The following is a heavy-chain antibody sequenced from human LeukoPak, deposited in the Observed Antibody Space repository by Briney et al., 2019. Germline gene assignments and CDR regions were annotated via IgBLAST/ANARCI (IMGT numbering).Heavy chain of an antibody. D-gene: IGHD1-26*01. Sequence: GGSLRLSCAASGFTVSSNYMSWVRQAPGKGLEWVSVIYSGGSTYYADSVKGRFTISRDNSKNTLYLQMNSLRAEDTAVYYCARSPHPSGIYYYYMDVWGKGTTDTVSS. CDR1: GFTVSSNY. CDR2: IYSGGST. CDR3: ARSPHPSGIYYYYMDV. V-gene: IGHV3-53*01. J-gene: IGHJ6*03.